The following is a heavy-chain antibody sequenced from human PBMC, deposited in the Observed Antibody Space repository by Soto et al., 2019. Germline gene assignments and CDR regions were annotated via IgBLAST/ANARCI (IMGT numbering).Heavy chain of an antibody. CDR2: ISSSSYI. V-gene: IGHV3-21*01. J-gene: IGHJ4*02. CDR3: ARDHMPSYDDILTGYSAY. Sequence: GGSLRLSCAASGFTFSSYSMNWVRQAPGKGLEWVSSISSSSYIYYADSVKGRFTISRDNAKNSLYLQMNSLRAEDTAVYYCARDHMPSYDDILTGYSAYWGQGTLVTVSS. D-gene: IGHD3-9*01. CDR1: GFTFSSYS.